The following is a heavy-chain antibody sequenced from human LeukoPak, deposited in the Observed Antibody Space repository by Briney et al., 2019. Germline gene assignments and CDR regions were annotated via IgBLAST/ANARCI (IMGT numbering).Heavy chain of an antibody. CDR1: GGSFSGYY. J-gene: IGHJ3*02. V-gene: IGHV4-34*01. CDR3: ARHFDPHGSDAFDI. CDR2: INHSGST. D-gene: IGHD3-3*02. Sequence: SEALSLTCAVYGGSFSGYYWSWIRQPPGKGLEWIGEINHSGSTNYNPSLKSRVTISVDTSKNQFSLKLSSVTAADTAVYYCARHFDPHGSDAFDIWGQGTMVTVSS.